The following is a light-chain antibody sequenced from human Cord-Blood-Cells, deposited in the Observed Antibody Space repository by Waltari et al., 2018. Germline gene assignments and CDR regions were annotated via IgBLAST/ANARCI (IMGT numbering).Light chain of an antibody. CDR3: QSYDSSNQV. CDR1: SGSIASNY. J-gene: IGLJ3*02. Sequence: NFMLTQPHSVSESPGKTVTISCTRSSGSIASNYVQWHRQRPGSSPTTVIYEDNQRPSGVPDRFSGSIDSSSNSASLTISGLKTEDEADYYCQSYDSSNQVFGGGTKLTVL. V-gene: IGLV6-57*01. CDR2: EDN.